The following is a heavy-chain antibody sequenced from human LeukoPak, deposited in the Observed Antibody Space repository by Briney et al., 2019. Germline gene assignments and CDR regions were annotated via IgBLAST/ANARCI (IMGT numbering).Heavy chain of an antibody. J-gene: IGHJ5*02. Sequence: ASVKVSCKASGYTFTSYGISWVRQAPGQGLEWMGWISAYNGNTNYAQKLQGRVTMTTDTSTSTAYMELRSLRSEDTAVYYCARDQLSYGSGSYYLFDPWGQGTLVTVSS. CDR2: ISAYNGNT. V-gene: IGHV1-18*01. CDR1: GYTFTSYG. D-gene: IGHD3-10*01. CDR3: ARDQLSYGSGSYYLFDP.